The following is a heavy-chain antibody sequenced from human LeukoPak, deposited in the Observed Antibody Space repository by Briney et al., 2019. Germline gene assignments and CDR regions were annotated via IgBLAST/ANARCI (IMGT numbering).Heavy chain of an antibody. D-gene: IGHD3-9*01. CDR1: GFTFSDYW. Sequence: GGSLRLSCEGSGFTFSDYWMGWVRQAPGKGLEWVANINPAGRDTYYVDSVKGRFTISRDGSKNTVFLQMTSLRPEDTAVYYCARAAYRGGGGTLTGILPGYWGQGTLVPVSS. J-gene: IGHJ4*02. CDR3: ARAAYRGGGGTLTGILPGY. V-gene: IGHV3-7*01. CDR2: INPAGRDT.